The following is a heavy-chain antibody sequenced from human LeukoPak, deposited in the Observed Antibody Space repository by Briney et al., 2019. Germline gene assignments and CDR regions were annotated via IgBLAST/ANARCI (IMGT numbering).Heavy chain of an antibody. Sequence: ESGPTLVNPTQTLTLTCTFSGFSLSTSGMCVSWIRQPPGKALEWLALIDWDDDKYYGTSLKTRLTISKDTSKNQVVLTMTNMDPVDTATYYCARIRRCYYGSGSLDYWGQGTLVTVSS. V-gene: IGHV2-70*01. J-gene: IGHJ4*02. CDR1: GFSLSTSGMC. CDR3: ARIRRCYYGSGSLDY. D-gene: IGHD3-10*01. CDR2: IDWDDDK.